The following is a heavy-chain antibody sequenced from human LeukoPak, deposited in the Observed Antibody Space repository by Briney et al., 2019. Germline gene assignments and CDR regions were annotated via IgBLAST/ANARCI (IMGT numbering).Heavy chain of an antibody. Sequence: GGSLRLSCAASGFTFSDYYMSWIRQAPGKGLEWVSYISSSGSTIYYADSVKGRFTISRDNAKNSLYLQMSSLRAEDTAVYYCARPVVTATLDAFDIWGQGTMVTVSS. CDR1: GFTFSDYY. V-gene: IGHV3-11*01. CDR3: ARPVVTATLDAFDI. CDR2: ISSSGSTI. D-gene: IGHD2-21*02. J-gene: IGHJ3*02.